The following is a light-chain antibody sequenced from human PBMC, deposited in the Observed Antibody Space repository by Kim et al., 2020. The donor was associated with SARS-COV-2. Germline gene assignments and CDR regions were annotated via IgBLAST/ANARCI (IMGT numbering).Light chain of an antibody. J-gene: IGKJ3*01. CDR1: QSLVYSDGNIY. Sequence: PASISCRSSQSLVYSDGNIYLNWFHQRPGQSPRRLIYKVSNRDSVVPDRFIRSGSGTDFTLQISRVEAEDVGVYYCMQGTHWPFTFGPGTKVDIK. CDR2: KVS. V-gene: IGKV2-30*01. CDR3: MQGTHWPFT.